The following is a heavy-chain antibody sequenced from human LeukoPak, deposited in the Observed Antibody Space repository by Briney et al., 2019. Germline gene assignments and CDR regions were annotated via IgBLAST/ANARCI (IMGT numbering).Heavy chain of an antibody. Sequence: PSETLSLTCTVSGGSISSYYWSWIRQPPGKGLGWIGYIYDSGNTNYNPPLKSRVTISVDTSKNQFSLKLSSVTAADTAVYYCARQTTVTSFDYWGQGTLVTVSS. D-gene: IGHD4-11*01. CDR1: GGSISSYY. CDR3: ARQTTVTSFDY. J-gene: IGHJ4*02. CDR2: IYDSGNT. V-gene: IGHV4-59*08.